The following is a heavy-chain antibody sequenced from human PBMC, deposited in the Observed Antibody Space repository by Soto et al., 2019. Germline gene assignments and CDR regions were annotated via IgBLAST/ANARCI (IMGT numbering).Heavy chain of an antibody. CDR1: GYSFTSYW. CDR3: ARHRVDYGYYYYGMDV. J-gene: IGHJ6*02. V-gene: IGHV5-10-1*01. Sequence: HGESLKISCKGSGYSFTSYWISWVRQMPGKGLEWMGRIDPSDSYTNYSPSFQGHVTISADKSISTAYLQWSSLKASDTAMYYCARHRVDYGYYYYGMDVWGQGTTVTVSS. CDR2: IDPSDSYT. D-gene: IGHD4-17*01.